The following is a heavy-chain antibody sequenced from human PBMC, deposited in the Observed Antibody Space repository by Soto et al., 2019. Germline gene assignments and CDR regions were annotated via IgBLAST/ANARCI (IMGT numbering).Heavy chain of an antibody. CDR1: GCTFATYD. D-gene: IGHD6-25*01. CDR3: AKIPISGYRLDFEY. Sequence: WGSLRLSCEASGCTFATYDMRWVRQTPGKGLEWVSGISGRGGTSYADSVKGRFTISRDNSKNTLFLQMNSLRVEDTAVYYCAKIPISGYRLDFEYLGQGTLVTGSS. CDR2: ISGRGGT. V-gene: IGHV3-23*01. J-gene: IGHJ4*02.